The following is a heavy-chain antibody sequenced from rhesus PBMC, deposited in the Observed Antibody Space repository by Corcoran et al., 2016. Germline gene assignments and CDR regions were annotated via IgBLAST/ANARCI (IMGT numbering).Heavy chain of an antibody. Sequence: QVQLQESGPGLVKPSETLSLTCAVSGASISSPWWSWIRQPPGKGLEWIGEIRGDSGNTKYNPSLKSRVTVSKDASKNQFSLKLTSVTAADTAVYYCARSGGWYYLDYWGQGALVAVSS. CDR2: IRGDSGNT. V-gene: IGHV4-80*01. CDR3: ARSGGWYYLDY. J-gene: IGHJ4*01. D-gene: IGHD6-31*01. CDR1: GASISSPW.